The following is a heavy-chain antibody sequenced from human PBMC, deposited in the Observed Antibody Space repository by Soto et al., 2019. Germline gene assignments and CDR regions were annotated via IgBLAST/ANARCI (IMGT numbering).Heavy chain of an antibody. CDR2: ISNDGSNE. CDR3: AKGEVRGIIPSYFDY. Sequence: GGSLRLSCAGSGFTFRWFGMNWVRQAPRKGLEWVARISNDGSNEYYVDSVKGRFTISRDNSKNTLYLQMDSLRAEDTAVYYCAKGEVRGIIPSYFDYWGLGTLVTVSS. D-gene: IGHD3-10*01. CDR1: GFTFRWFG. V-gene: IGHV3-30*18. J-gene: IGHJ4*02.